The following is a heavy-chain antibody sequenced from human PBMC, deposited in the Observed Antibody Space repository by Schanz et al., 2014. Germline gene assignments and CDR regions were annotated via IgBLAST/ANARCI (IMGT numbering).Heavy chain of an antibody. Sequence: QVQLVESGGGVVQPGRSLRLSCAASGFTFSDYYMSWIRQAPGKGLEWVSYISSSSSYTNYADSVKGRFTISRDNAKNSLYLQVNSLRAEDTAVYYCAKHVRSLTGNDYWGQGTLVTVSS. J-gene: IGHJ4*02. D-gene: IGHD3-9*01. CDR1: GFTFSDYY. V-gene: IGHV3-11*05. CDR3: AKHVRSLTGNDY. CDR2: ISSSSSYT.